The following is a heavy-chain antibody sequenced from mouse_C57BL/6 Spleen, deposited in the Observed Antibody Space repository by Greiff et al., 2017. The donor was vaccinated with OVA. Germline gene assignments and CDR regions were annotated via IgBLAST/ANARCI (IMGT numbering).Heavy chain of an antibody. D-gene: IGHD2-3*01. CDR1: GFTFSSYG. CDR3: ARHEADGYYDAMDY. Sequence: EVKVVESGGDLVKPGGSLKLSCAASGFTFSSYGMSWVRQTPDKRLEWVATISSGGSYTYYPDSVKGRFTISRDNAKNTLYLQMSSLKSEDTAMYYCARHEADGYYDAMDYWGQGTSVTVSS. V-gene: IGHV5-6*01. CDR2: ISSGGSYT. J-gene: IGHJ4*01.